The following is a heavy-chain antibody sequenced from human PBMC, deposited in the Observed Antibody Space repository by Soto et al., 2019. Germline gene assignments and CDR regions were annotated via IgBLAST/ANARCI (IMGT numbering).Heavy chain of an antibody. D-gene: IGHD5-12*01. CDR3: ASDLGSGYDPGDY. V-gene: IGHV1-69*14. Sequence: QVQLVQSGAEVKKPGSSVKVSCKTSGDIFSGYSISWVRQAPGQGLEWMGGIIPIFGTTNYAQRFHGRVTITADKSPSTVDMELYSLKSEDTAVYYCASDLGSGYDPGDYWGQGTLVTVSS. CDR1: GDIFSGYS. J-gene: IGHJ4*02. CDR2: IIPIFGTT.